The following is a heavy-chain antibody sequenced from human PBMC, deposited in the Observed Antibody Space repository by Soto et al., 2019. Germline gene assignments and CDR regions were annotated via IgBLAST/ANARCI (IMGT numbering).Heavy chain of an antibody. CDR3: AKDIGDYYDSSGYGTLYGMDV. V-gene: IGHV3-23*01. CDR1: GFTFGSYA. Sequence: GGSLRLSCAASGFTFGSYAMSWVRQAPGKGLEWVSAISGSGGSTYYADSVKGRFTISRDNSKNTLYLQMNSLRAEDTAVYYCAKDIGDYYDSSGYGTLYGMDVWGQGTTVTVS. CDR2: ISGSGGST. D-gene: IGHD3-22*01. J-gene: IGHJ6*02.